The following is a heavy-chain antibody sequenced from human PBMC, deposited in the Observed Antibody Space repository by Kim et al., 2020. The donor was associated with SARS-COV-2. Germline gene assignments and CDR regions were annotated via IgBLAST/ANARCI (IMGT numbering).Heavy chain of an antibody. D-gene: IGHD6-13*01. CDR1: GGSISSYF. J-gene: IGHJ4*02. V-gene: IGHV4-59*01. CDR2: VYYSGST. Sequence: SETLSLTCTVSGGSISSYFWHWIRQPPGKGLEWIGYVYYSGSTNYNPSLKSRVTISVDTSKIQFSLKLSSVTAADTAVYYCARGSSSWPYYFDYWGQGTLLTVSS. CDR3: ARGSSSWPYYFDY.